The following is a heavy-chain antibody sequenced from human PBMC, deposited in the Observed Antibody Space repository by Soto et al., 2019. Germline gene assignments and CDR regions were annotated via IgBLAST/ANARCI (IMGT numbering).Heavy chain of an antibody. Sequence: EVQLVESGGGLVQPGESLRLSCAASEFSVSSNYMSWVRQAPGKGLEWVSVIYASGTTYYADSVRGRFTISRDSSKNTRYLQMNSLRAADTAVYYCARNPYCFTSGCYYTDYWGQGTLVTVSS. CDR2: IYASGTT. CDR1: EFSVSSNY. CDR3: ARNPYCFTSGCYYTDY. D-gene: IGHD2-2*01. J-gene: IGHJ4*02. V-gene: IGHV3-66*01.